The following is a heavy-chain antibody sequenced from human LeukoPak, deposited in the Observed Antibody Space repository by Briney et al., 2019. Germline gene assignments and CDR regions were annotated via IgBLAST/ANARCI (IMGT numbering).Heavy chain of an antibody. V-gene: IGHV1-2*02. CDR3: ARGPDYGDYLARIFDI. J-gene: IGHJ3*02. Sequence: ASVKVSCKASGYTFTSYYMHWVRQAPGQGLEWMGWINPNSGGTNYAQKFQGRVTMTRDTSISTAYMELSRLRSDDTAVYYCARGPDYGDYLARIFDIWGQGTMVTVSS. CDR1: GYTFTSYY. CDR2: INPNSGGT. D-gene: IGHD4-17*01.